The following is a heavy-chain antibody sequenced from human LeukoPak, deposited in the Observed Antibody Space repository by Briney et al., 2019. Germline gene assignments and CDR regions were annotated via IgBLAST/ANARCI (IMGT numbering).Heavy chain of an antibody. CDR1: GSSFTDFW. J-gene: IGHJ4*02. Sequence: GESLKISCKASGSSFTDFWITWVRPMPGKGLEWMGRIDPSDSYSNYSPSFEGHVSFSADKSINTAYLQWSSLMPSDTAMYYCARRRHDYYGSGSYSEDYWGQGTLVTVSS. CDR2: IDPSDSYS. V-gene: IGHV5-10-1*01. D-gene: IGHD3-10*01. CDR3: ARRRHDYYGSGSYSEDY.